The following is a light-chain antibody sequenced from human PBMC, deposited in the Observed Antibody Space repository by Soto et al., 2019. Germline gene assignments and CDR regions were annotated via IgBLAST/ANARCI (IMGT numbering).Light chain of an antibody. CDR3: MQGTQWPPA. CDR2: KVS. J-gene: IGKJ1*01. V-gene: IGKV2-30*02. Sequence: DIVMTQSPLSLPVTLGQPASISCRSSQSLVHSDGNSYLNWFQQRPGQSPRRLIYKVSNRDSGVPDRFRGSGSGTDFTLEISRVEAEDVGVYYCMQGTQWPPAFGQGTKVEI. CDR1: QSLVHSDGNSY.